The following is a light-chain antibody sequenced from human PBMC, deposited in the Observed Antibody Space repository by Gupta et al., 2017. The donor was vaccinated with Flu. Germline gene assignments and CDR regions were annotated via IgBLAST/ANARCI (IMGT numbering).Light chain of an antibody. CDR3: QQYGSSIRS. Sequence: EIVLTQSPGPLSLSPGERATLSCRASQSVTSNYLAWYQQKPGQAPRLLIYGASSRATGIPDRFSGSGSGTDFTLTISRLEPEDFAVYYCQQYGSSIRSFGQGTKVEIK. V-gene: IGKV3-20*01. CDR2: GAS. CDR1: QSVTSNY. J-gene: IGKJ2*03.